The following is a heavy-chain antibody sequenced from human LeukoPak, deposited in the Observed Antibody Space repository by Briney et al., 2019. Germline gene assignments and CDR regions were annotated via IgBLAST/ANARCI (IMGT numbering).Heavy chain of an antibody. J-gene: IGHJ4*02. V-gene: IGHV3-23*01. D-gene: IGHD3-22*01. CDR2: ISGGDSST. CDR1: GFTFSTLG. Sequence: GGTLRLSCAASGFTFSTLGMTWVRQAPGKGLEWVSVISGGDSSTYYADSVKGRFTISRDNAKNTVYLQMNSLRAEDTAVYYCAKEDDSSGYYGSNYWGQGTLVTVSS. CDR3: AKEDDSSGYYGSNY.